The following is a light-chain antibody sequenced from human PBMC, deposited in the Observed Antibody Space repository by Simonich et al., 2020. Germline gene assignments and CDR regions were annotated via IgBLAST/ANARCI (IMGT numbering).Light chain of an antibody. CDR2: GAS. CDR3: QQYNNWPPWT. V-gene: IGKV3-15*01. CDR1: QSGSSN. J-gene: IGKJ1*01. Sequence: EIVMTQSPATLSVSPGERATLSCRPSQSGSSNLAWYQHKPGQAPRLLIYGASTRATGIPARFSGSGSGTELTLTISSMQSEDFAVYYCQQYNNWPPWTFGQGTKVEIK.